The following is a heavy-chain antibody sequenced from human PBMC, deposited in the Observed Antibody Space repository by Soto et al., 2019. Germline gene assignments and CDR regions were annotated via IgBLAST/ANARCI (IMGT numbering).Heavy chain of an antibody. Sequence: QVQLVESGGGVVQPGRSLRLSCAASGFTFSSYGMHWVRQAPGKGLEWVAVISYDGSNKYYADSVKGRFTISRDNSKNSLYLQMNSLRAEDMAVYYCAKDRDSGWYEIDYWGQGTLVTVSS. V-gene: IGHV3-30*18. CDR3: AKDRDSGWYEIDY. CDR2: ISYDGSNK. D-gene: IGHD6-19*01. J-gene: IGHJ4*02. CDR1: GFTFSSYG.